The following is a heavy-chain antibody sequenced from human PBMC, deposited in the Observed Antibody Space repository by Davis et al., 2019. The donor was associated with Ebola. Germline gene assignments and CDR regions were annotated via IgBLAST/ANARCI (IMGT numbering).Heavy chain of an antibody. CDR2: IYHSGST. V-gene: IGHV4-30-2*01. D-gene: IGHD5-18*01. CDR1: GGSISSGGYS. Sequence: SETLSLTCAVSGGSISSGGYSWSWIRQPPGKGLEWIGYIYHSGSTYYNPSLKSRVTISVDRSKNQFSLKLSSVTAADTAVYYCAVRGYSYGFDYWGQGTLVTVSS. CDR3: AVRGYSYGFDY. J-gene: IGHJ4*02.